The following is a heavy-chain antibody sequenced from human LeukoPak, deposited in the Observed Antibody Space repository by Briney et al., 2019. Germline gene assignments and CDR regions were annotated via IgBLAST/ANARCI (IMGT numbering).Heavy chain of an antibody. CDR1: GFTFSSYA. J-gene: IGHJ4*02. CDR3: AKSSAAYGDEDFDY. D-gene: IGHD4-17*01. V-gene: IGHV3-23*01. Sequence: GGSLRLSCAASGFTFSSYAMRWVRQAPGKGLEWVSAISGSGGSTYYADSVKGRFTISRDNSKNTLYLQMNSLRAEDTAVYYCAKSSAAYGDEDFDYWGQGTLVTVSS. CDR2: ISGSGGST.